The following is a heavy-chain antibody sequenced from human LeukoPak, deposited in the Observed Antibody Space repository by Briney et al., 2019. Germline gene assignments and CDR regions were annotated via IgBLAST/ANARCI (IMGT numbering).Heavy chain of an antibody. Sequence: RGGSLRLSCAASGFTLSSYSMNWVRQAPGKGLEWVSSISSSSSYIYYADSVKGRFIISRDNAKNSLYLQMNSLRAEDTAVYYCARFITGPYYFDYWGQGTLVTVSS. D-gene: IGHD3-22*01. CDR2: ISSSSSYI. CDR3: ARFITGPYYFDY. CDR1: GFTLSSYS. J-gene: IGHJ4*02. V-gene: IGHV3-21*01.